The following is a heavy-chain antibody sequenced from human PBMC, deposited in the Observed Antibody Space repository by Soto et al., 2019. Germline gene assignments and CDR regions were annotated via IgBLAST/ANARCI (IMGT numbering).Heavy chain of an antibody. CDR2: IYPSDSDT. Sequence: EVQLVQSGAEVKKSGESLRISCKGSGYSFPSHWIGWVRQMPGKGLEWMGIIYPSDSDTRYSPSFQGQVTISADKSIGTAYLQWRSLKASDTAIYYCARRNSGSSLFDYWGQGTLVTVPS. D-gene: IGHD1-26*01. V-gene: IGHV5-51*01. CDR1: GYSFPSHW. J-gene: IGHJ4*02. CDR3: ARRNSGSSLFDY.